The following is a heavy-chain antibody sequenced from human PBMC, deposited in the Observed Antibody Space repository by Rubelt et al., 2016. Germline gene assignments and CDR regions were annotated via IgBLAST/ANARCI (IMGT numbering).Heavy chain of an antibody. V-gene: IGHV4-39*07. CDR2: IYYSGGT. D-gene: IGHD7-27*01. CDR3: ARDPWGRPLSRLDY. J-gene: IGHJ4*02. CDR1: GGSISSSSYY. Sequence: QLQLQESGPGLVKPSETLSLTCTVSGGSISSSSYYWGWIRQPPGKGLEWIGSIYYSGGTYYNPALKSRVTIVVDTSKDKFSRKLRSVTAADTGVDYCARDPWGRPLSRLDYGGQGTLVTFSS.